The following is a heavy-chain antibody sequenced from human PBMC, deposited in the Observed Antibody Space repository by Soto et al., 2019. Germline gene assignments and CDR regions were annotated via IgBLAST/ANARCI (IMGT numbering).Heavy chain of an antibody. V-gene: IGHV4-30-4*01. Sequence: SETLSLTCTVSGGSISSGDHYWSWIRHPPGKGLEWIGYIYYSGTTYYNPPLKSRVTISVDTSKNQFSLRLSSVTAADTAVYYCATYYDSSGPTFDYWGQGTPVTVSS. J-gene: IGHJ4*02. CDR2: IYYSGTT. D-gene: IGHD3-22*01. CDR3: ATYYDSSGPTFDY. CDR1: GGSISSGDHY.